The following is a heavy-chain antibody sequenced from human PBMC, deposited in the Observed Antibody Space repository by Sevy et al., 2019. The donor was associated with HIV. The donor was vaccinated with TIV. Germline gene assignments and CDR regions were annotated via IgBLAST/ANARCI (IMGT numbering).Heavy chain of an antibody. V-gene: IGHV3-21*01. D-gene: IGHD2-2*01. CDR2: ISSSSTYI. Sequence: GGSLRLSCAASGFNIKTYNMNWVRQAPGKGLEWVSSISSSSTYIYYADSVKGRFTISRDNAKNSLYLQMSSLRAEDTAVYYCARDLVIPSTTDYFYYAMDVRGQGTTVTVSS. CDR1: GFNIKTYN. J-gene: IGHJ6*02. CDR3: ARDLVIPSTTDYFYYAMDV.